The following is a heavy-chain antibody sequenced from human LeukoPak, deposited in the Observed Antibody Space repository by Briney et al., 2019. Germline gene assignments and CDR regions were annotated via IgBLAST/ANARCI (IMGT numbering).Heavy chain of an antibody. CDR3: ARATWIQLWLIDY. V-gene: IGHV4-34*01. J-gene: IGHJ4*02. CDR2: INHSGST. Sequence: SETLSLTCAVYGGSFSSDYWSWIRRPPGKGLVWMGEINHSGSTNYNPSLKSRVTISVDTSKNQFSLKLSSVTAADTAVYYCARATWIQLWLIDYWGQGTLVTVSS. D-gene: IGHD5-18*01. CDR1: GGSFSSDY.